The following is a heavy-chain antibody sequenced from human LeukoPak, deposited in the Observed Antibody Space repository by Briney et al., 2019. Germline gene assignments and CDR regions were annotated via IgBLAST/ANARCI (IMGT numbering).Heavy chain of an antibody. J-gene: IGHJ6*03. CDR3: TTRGIAVAGPGYYMDV. CDR2: IKSKTDGGTT. D-gene: IGHD6-19*01. V-gene: IGHV3-15*01. Sequence: GGSLRLSCAASGFTFSGSTMNWVRQAPGKGLEWVGRIKSKTDGGTTDYAAPVKGRFTISRDDSKNTLYLQMNSLKTEDTAVYYCTTRGIAVAGPGYYMDVWGKGTTVTISS. CDR1: GFTFSGST.